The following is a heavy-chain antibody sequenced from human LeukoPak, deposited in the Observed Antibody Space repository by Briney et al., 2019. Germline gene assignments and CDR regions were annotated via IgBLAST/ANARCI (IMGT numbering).Heavy chain of an antibody. V-gene: IGHV3-23*01. J-gene: IGHJ5*02. Sequence: SGGSLRLSCAASGFTFSSYGMSWVRQAPGKGLEWVSAISGSGGSTYYADSVKGRFTISRDNSKNTLYLQMNSLRAGDTAVYYCAKDTLVHTVTTAGFDPWGQGTLVTVSS. CDR1: GFTFSSYG. CDR3: AKDTLVHTVTTAGFDP. D-gene: IGHD4-17*01. CDR2: ISGSGGST.